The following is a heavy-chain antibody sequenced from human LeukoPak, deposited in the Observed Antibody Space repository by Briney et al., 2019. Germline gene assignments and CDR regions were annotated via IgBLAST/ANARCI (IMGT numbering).Heavy chain of an antibody. CDR3: ARRYCSGGRCPNYFDY. J-gene: IGHJ4*02. V-gene: IGHV3-30*02. Sequence: GGSLRLSCAASGFTFSSYGMHWVRQAPGKGLEWVAFIRYDGSNKYYADSVKGRFTVSRDNSKNTLYLQMDSLRAEDTAVYYCARRYCSGGRCPNYFDYWGQGTLVTVSS. D-gene: IGHD2-15*01. CDR2: IRYDGSNK. CDR1: GFTFSSYG.